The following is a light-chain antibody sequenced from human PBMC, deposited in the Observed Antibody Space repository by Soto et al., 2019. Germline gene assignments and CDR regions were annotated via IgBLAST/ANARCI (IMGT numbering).Light chain of an antibody. CDR1: QSVSSN. J-gene: IGKJ5*01. V-gene: IGKV3-15*01. CDR2: GAS. CDR3: QQYTNWPQIS. Sequence: EIVMTQSPATLSVSPGERATLSCRVSQSVSSNLAWYQQKPGQAPRLLIYGASTRATGMPARFSGSGSGTEFTLTISMLQSEDFAVYYCQQYTNWPQISCAQGTRLEI.